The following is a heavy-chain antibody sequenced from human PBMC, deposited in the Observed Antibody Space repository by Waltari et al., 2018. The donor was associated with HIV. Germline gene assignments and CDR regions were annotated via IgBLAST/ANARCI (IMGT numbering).Heavy chain of an antibody. CDR2: INHSGST. CDR1: VGSFSGYY. CDR3: ARGRVDRSFDY. D-gene: IGHD5-12*01. J-gene: IGHJ4*02. V-gene: IGHV4-34*01. Sequence: QVQLQQWGAGLLKPSETLSLTCGVYVGSFSGYYWSWIRQPPGKGLEWIGEINHSGSTNYNPSLKSRVTISVDTPKNQFSLKLSSVTAADTAVYYCARGRVDRSFDYWGQGTLVTVSS.